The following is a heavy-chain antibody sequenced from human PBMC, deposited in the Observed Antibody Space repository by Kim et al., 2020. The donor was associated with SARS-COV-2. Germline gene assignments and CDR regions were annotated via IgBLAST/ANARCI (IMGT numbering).Heavy chain of an antibody. J-gene: IGHJ6*02. D-gene: IGHD3-10*01. V-gene: IGHV3-74*01. CDR3: ARDSTLVRDVDYHGMDV. Sequence: VQGRFTSSRDNAKNTLYLQMNSLRVEDTAVYYCARDSTLVRDVDYHGMDVWGQGTTVTVSS.